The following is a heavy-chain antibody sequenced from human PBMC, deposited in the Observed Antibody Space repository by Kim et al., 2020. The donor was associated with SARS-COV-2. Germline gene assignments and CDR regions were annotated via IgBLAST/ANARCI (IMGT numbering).Heavy chain of an antibody. J-gene: IGHJ5*01. V-gene: IGHV3-23*01. Sequence: GGSLRLSCAASGFTFSNYAMNWVRQAPGMGLEWVSTFTNSGAWTYYADSVKGRFTISRDNSKNTLYLQMNSLRAEDTALYFCAKDPISSDKLCYFDSWG. CDR2: FTNSGAWT. CDR3: AKDPISSDKLCYFDS. D-gene: IGHD2-15*01. CDR1: GFTFSNYA.